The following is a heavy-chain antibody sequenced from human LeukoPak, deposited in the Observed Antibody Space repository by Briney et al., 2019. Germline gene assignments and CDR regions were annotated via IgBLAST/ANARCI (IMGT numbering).Heavy chain of an antibody. D-gene: IGHD3-22*01. J-gene: IGHJ5*02. CDR2: IYPGDSDT. V-gene: IGHV5-51*01. CDR1: GYSFTSYW. Sequence: GESLQISCKGSGYSFTSYWIGWVRQMPEKGLEWMGIIYPGDSDTRYSPSFQGQVTISADKSISTAYLQWSSLKASDTAMYYCARRSISSGSYFVFDPWGQGTLVTVSS. CDR3: ARRSISSGSYFVFDP.